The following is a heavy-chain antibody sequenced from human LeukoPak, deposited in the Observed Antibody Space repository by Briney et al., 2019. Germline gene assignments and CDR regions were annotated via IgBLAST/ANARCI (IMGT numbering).Heavy chain of an antibody. CDR2: IFYTGST. V-gene: IGHV4-59*01. CDR3: ARDRALDAFDI. D-gene: IGHD1-26*01. CDR1: GGSISSYY. Sequence: SETLSLTCTVSGGSISSYYWSWIRQPPGKGLEWIGYIFYTGSTNYNPSLKSRVTISVDTSKNQFSLKLSSVTAADTAVYYCARDRALDAFDIWGQGTMVTVSS. J-gene: IGHJ3*02.